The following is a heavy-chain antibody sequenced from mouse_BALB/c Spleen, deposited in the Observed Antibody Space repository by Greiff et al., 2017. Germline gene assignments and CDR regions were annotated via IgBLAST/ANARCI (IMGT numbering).Heavy chain of an antibody. CDR3: ARLGRDYYAMDY. Sequence: EVQLVESGGGLVQPGGSLKLSCAASGFTFSSYTMSWVRQTPEKRLEWVAYISNGGGSTYYPDTVKGRFTISRDNAKNTLYLQMSSLKSEDTAMYYCARLGRDYYAMDYWGQGTSVTVSS. J-gene: IGHJ4*01. V-gene: IGHV5-12-2*01. CDR2: ISNGGGST. CDR1: GFTFSSYT. D-gene: IGHD4-1*01.